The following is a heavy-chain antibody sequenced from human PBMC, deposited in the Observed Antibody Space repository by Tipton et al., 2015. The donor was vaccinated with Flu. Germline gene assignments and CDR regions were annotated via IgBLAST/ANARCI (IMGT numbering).Heavy chain of an antibody. CDR2: INQSGNT. V-gene: IGHV4-34*01. J-gene: IGHJ4*02. D-gene: IGHD4-23*01. CDR1: GGSFSGYW. CDR3: ARGRWKAWND. Sequence: TLSLTCAVYGGSFSGYWWTWIRQPPGKGLEWIGEINQSGNTNYNPSLKSRVTISIDTSRNQFSLKVTSVTAADTAVYYCARGRWKAWNDWGQGALVTVYS.